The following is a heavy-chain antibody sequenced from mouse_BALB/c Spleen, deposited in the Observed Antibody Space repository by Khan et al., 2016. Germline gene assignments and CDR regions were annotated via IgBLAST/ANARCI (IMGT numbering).Heavy chain of an antibody. D-gene: IGHD2-4*01. Sequence: QVQLKESGPGLVAPSQSLSITCTVSGFSLTNSGVHWVRQPPGKGLDWLGVIWAGGSTAYNSALMSRLSITKDNSQNQVFLKMNSLQTDDTAMYYCARDDQDYDAWFASWGQGTLVTVSA. CDR1: GFSLTNSG. CDR2: IWAGGST. V-gene: IGHV2-9*02. J-gene: IGHJ3*01. CDR3: ARDDQDYDAWFAS.